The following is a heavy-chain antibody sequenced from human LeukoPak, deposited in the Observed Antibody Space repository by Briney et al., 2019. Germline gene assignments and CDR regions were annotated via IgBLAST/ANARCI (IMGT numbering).Heavy chain of an antibody. D-gene: IGHD3-22*01. CDR1: GGSISSHY. J-gene: IGHJ4*02. V-gene: IGHV4-59*11. CDR3: AKERVDYYDTGFALYYFDY. Sequence: SETLTLTCTVSGGSISSHYWSWIRQPPGKALEWIGYGYYTGRTNYNPALTGRATISMDTSKNQFYLRLTSVTAADTAVYYCAKERVDYYDTGFALYYFDYWGQGTLLTVSS. CDR2: GYYTGRT.